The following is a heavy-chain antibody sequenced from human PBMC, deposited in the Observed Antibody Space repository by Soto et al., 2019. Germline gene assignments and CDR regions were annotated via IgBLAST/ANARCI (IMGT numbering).Heavy chain of an antibody. V-gene: IGHV3-30*18. J-gene: IGHJ4*02. CDR1: GFTFSSYS. CDR2: ISYDGSNI. CDR3: AKDDSSSSEYYFDY. D-gene: IGHD6-6*01. Sequence: GGSLRLSCAASGFTFSSYSMNWVRQAPGKGLEWVSVISYDGSNIYYADSVKGRFTISRDNSKNTLYLQKNSLRAEDTAVYYCAKDDSSSSEYYFDYWGQGTLVTVSS.